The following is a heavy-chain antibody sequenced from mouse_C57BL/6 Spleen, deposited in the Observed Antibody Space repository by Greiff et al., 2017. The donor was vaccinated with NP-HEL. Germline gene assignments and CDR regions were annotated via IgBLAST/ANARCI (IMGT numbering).Heavy chain of an antibody. CDR2: ISYDGSN. V-gene: IGHV3-6*01. CDR3: ARDQDSSGYVGYYAMDY. J-gene: IGHJ4*01. CDR1: GYSITSGYY. Sequence: EVKLVESGPGLVKPSQSLSLTCSVTGYSITSGYYWNWIRQFPGNKLEWMGYISYDGSNNYNPSLKNRISITRDTSKNQFFLKLNSVTTEDTATYYCARDQDSSGYVGYYAMDYWGQGTSVTVSS. D-gene: IGHD3-2*02.